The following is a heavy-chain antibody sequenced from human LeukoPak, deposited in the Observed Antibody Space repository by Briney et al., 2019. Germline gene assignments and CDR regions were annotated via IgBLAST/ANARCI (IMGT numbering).Heavy chain of an antibody. D-gene: IGHD1-1*01. CDR1: GGSISSYY. J-gene: IGHJ6*02. CDR2: IYYSGST. CDR3: ARAQLNLLVDFGMDV. V-gene: IGHV4-59*01. Sequence: SETLSLTCTVSGGSISSYYWNWIRQPPGKGLEWIGYIYYSGSTNYNPSLKSRVTISVDTSKNQFSLKLTSVTAADTAVYYCARAQLNLLVDFGMDVWGQGTTVTVSS.